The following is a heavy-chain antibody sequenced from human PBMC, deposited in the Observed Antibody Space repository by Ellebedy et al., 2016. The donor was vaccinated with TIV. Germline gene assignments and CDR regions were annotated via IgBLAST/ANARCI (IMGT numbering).Heavy chain of an antibody. Sequence: GESLKISXAASGFTFSSYSMNWVRQAPGKGLEWVSSISSSSSYIYYADSVKGRFTISRDNAKNSLYLQMNSLRAEDTAVYYCAKDPAYYYGSGSYSGMDVWGQGTTVTVSS. CDR2: ISSSSSYI. CDR1: GFTFSSYS. V-gene: IGHV3-21*01. CDR3: AKDPAYYYGSGSYSGMDV. J-gene: IGHJ6*02. D-gene: IGHD3-10*01.